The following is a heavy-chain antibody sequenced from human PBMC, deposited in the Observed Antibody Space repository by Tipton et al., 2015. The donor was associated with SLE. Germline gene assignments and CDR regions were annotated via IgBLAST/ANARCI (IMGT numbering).Heavy chain of an antibody. CDR2: IYYSGST. CDR3: ARGDGVVVAATRGAFDI. Sequence: LRLSCTVSGGSISSGGYYWSWIRQHPGKGLEWIGYIYYSGSTYYNPSLKSRVTISVDTSKNQFSLKLSSVTAADTAVYYCARGDGVVVAATRGAFDIWGQGTMVTVSS. V-gene: IGHV4-31*02. J-gene: IGHJ3*02. D-gene: IGHD2-15*01. CDR1: GGSISSGGYY.